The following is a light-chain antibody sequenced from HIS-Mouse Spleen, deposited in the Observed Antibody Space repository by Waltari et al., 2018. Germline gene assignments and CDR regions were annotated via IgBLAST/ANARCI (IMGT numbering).Light chain of an antibody. CDR1: SSDVGGYNY. CDR3: CSYAGSYTYVV. J-gene: IGLJ2*01. V-gene: IGLV2-11*01. Sequence: QSPLTQPPSVSGSPGQSVTISFTATSSDVGGYNYAPWYQQHPGKAPKRMIYDVSKRPSGVPDRFSGSKSGNTASLTISGLQAEDEADYYCCSYAGSYTYVVFGGGTKLTVL. CDR2: DVS.